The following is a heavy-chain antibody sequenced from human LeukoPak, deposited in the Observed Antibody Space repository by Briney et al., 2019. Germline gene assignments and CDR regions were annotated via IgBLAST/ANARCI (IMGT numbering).Heavy chain of an antibody. Sequence: PGGSPRLSCAASGFTFSSYAMHWVRQAPGKGLEWVAVISYDGSNKYYADSVKGRFTISRDNSKNTLYLQMNSLRAEDTAVYYCARGATMIVVVPPGAFWGQGTLVTVSS. CDR2: ISYDGSNK. J-gene: IGHJ4*02. D-gene: IGHD3-22*01. CDR3: ARGATMIVVVPPGAF. V-gene: IGHV3-30-3*01. CDR1: GFTFSSYA.